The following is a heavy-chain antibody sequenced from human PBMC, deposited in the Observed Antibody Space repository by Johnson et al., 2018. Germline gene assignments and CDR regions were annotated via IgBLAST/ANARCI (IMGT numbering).Heavy chain of an antibody. J-gene: IGHJ6*03. CDR1: GGSLNNHY. CDR2: IFYSGST. D-gene: IGHD3-10*01. Sequence: QVQLQESGPGLVKPSDTXSLTCTVSGGSLNNHYWSWIRQPPGKGPEWIGYIFYSGSTTYNPSLQSRVTIQVDTSKTQLSLKLTSVTAADTAVYYCAREATSASWYGDVWTNYYYHYMDVWGKGTTVTVSS. CDR3: AREATSASWYGDVWTNYYYHYMDV. V-gene: IGHV4-59*11.